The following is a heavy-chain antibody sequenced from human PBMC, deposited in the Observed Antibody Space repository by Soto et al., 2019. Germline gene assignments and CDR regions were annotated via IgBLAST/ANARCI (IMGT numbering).Heavy chain of an antibody. Sequence: SETLSLTCTGSGGSISSSSYYWGWIRQPPGKGLEWIGHIYYSGNTDYNPSLKSRLAISIDTSKNQFSLKLSSVTAADTAVYFCAREGGESSDGLYYFDSWGQGSLVT. CDR1: GGSISSSSYY. CDR2: IYYSGNT. V-gene: IGHV4-39*07. J-gene: IGHJ4*02. CDR3: AREGGESSDGLYYFDS. D-gene: IGHD3-16*01.